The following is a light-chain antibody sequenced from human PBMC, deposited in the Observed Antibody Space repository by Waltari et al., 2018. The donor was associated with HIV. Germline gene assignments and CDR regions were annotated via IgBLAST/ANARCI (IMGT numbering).Light chain of an antibody. CDR1: SYNRGGFTN. Sequence: QSALTQPASVSGSPGQSITISCVASSYNRGGFTNVAWYQQHPGKAPKVIIYEVNNRPSGVSLRFSGSKSGNTASLTISGLQIEDEADYYCSSNTDTSTALFGGGTKLSVL. V-gene: IGLV2-14*01. CDR3: SSNTDTSTAL. J-gene: IGLJ2*01. CDR2: EVN.